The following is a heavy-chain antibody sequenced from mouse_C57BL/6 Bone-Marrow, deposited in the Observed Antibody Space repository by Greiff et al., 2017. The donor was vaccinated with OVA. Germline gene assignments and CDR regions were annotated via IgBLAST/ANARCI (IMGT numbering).Heavy chain of an antibody. CDR3: ARGGRGSSYAWFAY. D-gene: IGHD1-1*01. Sequence: QVQLQQSGAELARPGASVKLSCKASGYTFTSYGISWVKQRTGQGLEWIGEIYPRSGNTYYNEKFKGKATLTADKYSSTAYRELRSLTSEDSAVYFCARGGRGSSYAWFAYWGQGTLVTVSA. CDR1: GYTFTSYG. V-gene: IGHV1-81*01. CDR2: IYPRSGNT. J-gene: IGHJ3*01.